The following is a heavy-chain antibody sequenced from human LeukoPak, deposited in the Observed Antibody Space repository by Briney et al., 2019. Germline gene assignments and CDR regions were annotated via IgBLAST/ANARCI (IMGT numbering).Heavy chain of an antibody. CDR2: IYYSGST. CDR1: GGSISSSSYY. CDR3: ARVVTGTTKGWFDP. D-gene: IGHD1-7*01. Sequence: SETLSLTCTVSGGSISSSSYYWGWIRQPPGKGLEWIGSIYYSGSTYYNPSLKSRVTISVDTSKNQFSLKLSSVTAADTAVYFCARVVTGTTKGWFDPWGQGTLVTVSS. J-gene: IGHJ5*02. V-gene: IGHV4-39*01.